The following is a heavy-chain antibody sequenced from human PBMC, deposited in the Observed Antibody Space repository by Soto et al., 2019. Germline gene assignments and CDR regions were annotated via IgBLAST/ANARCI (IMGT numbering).Heavy chain of an antibody. D-gene: IGHD1-26*01. Sequence: SETLSLTCAVSGYSISSSNWWGRIRQPPGKGLEWIGYIYYSGTTYHNPSLKSRVTMSVDTSKNQFSLKLTSVTAVDTAVYYCARREIQGPIDYWGQGTLVTVSS. CDR1: GYSISSSNW. CDR3: ARREIQGPIDY. J-gene: IGHJ4*02. CDR2: IYYSGTT. V-gene: IGHV4-28*01.